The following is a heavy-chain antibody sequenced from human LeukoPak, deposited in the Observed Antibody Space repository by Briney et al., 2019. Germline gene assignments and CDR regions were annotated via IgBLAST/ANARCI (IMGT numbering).Heavy chain of an antibody. J-gene: IGHJ4*02. Sequence: ASVKASCKASGYTFTSYGISWVRQAPGQGLEWMGWISAYNGNTNYAQNLQGRVTMTTETSTSTAYMDLRSLRSDDTAVYYCARPLYYDSNGYHQYYFDHWGQGTLVTVSS. V-gene: IGHV1-18*01. D-gene: IGHD3-22*01. CDR2: ISAYNGNT. CDR3: ARPLYYDSNGYHQYYFDH. CDR1: GYTFTSYG.